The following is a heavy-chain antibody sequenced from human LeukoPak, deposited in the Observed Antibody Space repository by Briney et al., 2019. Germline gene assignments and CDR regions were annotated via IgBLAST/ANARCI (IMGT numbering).Heavy chain of an antibody. CDR2: IKEDGTEK. D-gene: IGHD1-26*01. CDR1: GFTFSDFW. J-gene: IGHJ3*02. V-gene: IGHV3-7*05. CDR3: LRDPSGNDAFDI. Sequence: GGSLRLSCAASGFTFSDFWMSWVRQAPGKGLEWVANIKEDGTEKYYVDSVRGRLTISRDNAKNSLFLQMNSLRPEDTAVYYCLRDPSGNDAFDIWGQGTKVTVSS.